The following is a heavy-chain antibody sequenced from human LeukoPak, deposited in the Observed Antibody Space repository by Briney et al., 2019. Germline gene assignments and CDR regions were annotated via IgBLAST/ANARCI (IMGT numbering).Heavy chain of an antibody. D-gene: IGHD2-2*01. Sequence: QSGGSLRLSCAASGFTFSSYAMHWVRQAPGKGLEWVAVISYDGSNKYYADSVKGRFTISRDNSKNTLYLQMNSLRAEDTAVYYCAKAPTSSNNHWGQGTLVTVSS. CDR2: ISYDGSNK. V-gene: IGHV3-30-3*01. J-gene: IGHJ5*02. CDR3: AKAPTSSNNH. CDR1: GFTFSSYA.